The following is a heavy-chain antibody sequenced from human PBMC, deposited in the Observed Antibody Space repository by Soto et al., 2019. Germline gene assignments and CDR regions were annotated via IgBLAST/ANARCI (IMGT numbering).Heavy chain of an antibody. J-gene: IGHJ4*02. CDR1: GGSISSGDYY. D-gene: IGHD2-21*02. CDR2: IYYSGST. Sequence: QVQLQESGPGLVKPSQTLSLTCTVSGGSISSGDYYWRWIRQPPGKGLEWIGYIYYSGSTYYNPSLKGRVTISVDPSKNQFSLKLSAVTAADTAVYYCGRGEGGGGNSYYWGQGTLVTVSS. V-gene: IGHV4-30-4*01. CDR3: GRGEGGGGNSYY.